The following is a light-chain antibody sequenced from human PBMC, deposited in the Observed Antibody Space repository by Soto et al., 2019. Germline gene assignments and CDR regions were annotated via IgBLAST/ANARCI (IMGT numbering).Light chain of an antibody. CDR3: ASKRTSTSWV. Sequence: QSALTQPASVSGSPGQSITISCTGISSDVGDYTYVSWYQHHPGKAPKLMIFDVSSRPSGVSNRFSGSKSGNTASLTISGLQAEDDADYYCASKRTSTSWVFGGGTKLTVL. CDR2: DVS. J-gene: IGLJ2*01. CDR1: SSDVGDYTY. V-gene: IGLV2-14*03.